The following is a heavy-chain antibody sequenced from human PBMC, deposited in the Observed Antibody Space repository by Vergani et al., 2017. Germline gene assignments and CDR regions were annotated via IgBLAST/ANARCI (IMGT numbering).Heavy chain of an antibody. CDR2: IDHTGRP. J-gene: IGHJ6*03. CDR1: GGSFTSYH. Sequence: QVQLQQWGGGLLKPSETLSLTCVVNGGSFTSYHWTWIRQSPGEGLEWVGDIDHTGRPDYNPSLKRRLTMSVDKSRNQFSLTLNSLTATDTAIYFCARVNTETNCHLYYYFYMDVWGQGTAVTVS. D-gene: IGHD4-11*01. CDR3: ARVNTETNCHLYYYFYMDV. V-gene: IGHV4-34*01.